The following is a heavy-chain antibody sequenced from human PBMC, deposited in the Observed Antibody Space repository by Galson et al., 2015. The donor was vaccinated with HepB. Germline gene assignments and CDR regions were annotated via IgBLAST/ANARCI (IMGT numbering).Heavy chain of an antibody. D-gene: IGHD5-24*01. Sequence: CKASGYTFTSYGISWVRQAPGKGLEWMGWISAYNGNTNYAQKLQGRLTMTTDTSTSTAYMELRSLRSDDTAVYYCASVIVEMATITGSFYYFDYWGQGTLVTVSS. CDR2: ISAYNGNT. CDR1: GYTFTSYG. V-gene: IGHV1-18*04. J-gene: IGHJ4*02. CDR3: ASVIVEMATITGSFYYFDY.